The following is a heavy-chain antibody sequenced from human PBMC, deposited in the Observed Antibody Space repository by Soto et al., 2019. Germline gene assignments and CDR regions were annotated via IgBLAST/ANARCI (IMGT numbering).Heavy chain of an antibody. Sequence: QVQLVQSGAEVKKPGSSVKVSCKASGGTFSRYSITWVRQAPGHGLEWIGRIIPIFGIASYAQKFPGRVTITADESTSTAYMELSIMRSDDTAVYYCAREDRDRETGRVPAAIDGRDVWGQGTTVTVAS. J-gene: IGHJ6*02. CDR3: AREDRDRETGRVPAAIDGRDV. CDR1: GGTFSRYS. D-gene: IGHD2-2*01. CDR2: IIPIFGIA. V-gene: IGHV1-69*08.